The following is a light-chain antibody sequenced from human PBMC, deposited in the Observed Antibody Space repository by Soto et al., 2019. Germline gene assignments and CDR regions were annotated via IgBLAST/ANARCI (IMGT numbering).Light chain of an antibody. Sequence: EVVMTQSPAALSVSPGERATLSCRASQSINSNLAWYQQKPGQAPRLLVYGASTMATGIPARFSGTGSGTEFTLTISSLQSEDFAVYYCQQYNTWPGWTFGQVTTVEIK. V-gene: IGKV3-15*01. CDR2: GAS. CDR1: QSINSN. J-gene: IGKJ1*01. CDR3: QQYNTWPGWT.